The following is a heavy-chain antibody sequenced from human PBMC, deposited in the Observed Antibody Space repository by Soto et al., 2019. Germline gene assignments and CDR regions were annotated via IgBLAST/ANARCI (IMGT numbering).Heavy chain of an antibody. D-gene: IGHD2-15*01. Sequence: EVQLVESGGGLVQPGGSLRLSCAASGFTFSSYWMSWVRQAPGKGLEWVANIKQDGSEKYYVDSVKGRFTISRDNAKNSLYLQMNSLRAEDTAVYYCARRLGYCSGGSCYSPYYYYYYYMDVWGKGTTVTVSS. CDR3: ARRLGYCSGGSCYSPYYYYYYYMDV. J-gene: IGHJ6*03. CDR1: GFTFSSYW. V-gene: IGHV3-7*01. CDR2: IKQDGSEK.